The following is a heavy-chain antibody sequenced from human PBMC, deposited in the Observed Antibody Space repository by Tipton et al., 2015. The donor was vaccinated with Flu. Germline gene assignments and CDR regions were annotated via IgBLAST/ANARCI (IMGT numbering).Heavy chain of an antibody. CDR3: GTSEYSTYDSYFDF. J-gene: IGHJ4*02. CDR1: GYTFTAHY. Sequence: QLVQSGAVVRKPGASVKVSCKASGYTFTAHYIHWVRQAPGQGLEWMGWINTGTGNTNYAHKFQGGVTMTSDTSITTAYLEVTNLTPDDTAVYFCGTSEYSTYDSYFDFWGQGTLVTVSS. V-gene: IGHV1-2*07. CDR2: INTGTGNT. D-gene: IGHD5-12*01.